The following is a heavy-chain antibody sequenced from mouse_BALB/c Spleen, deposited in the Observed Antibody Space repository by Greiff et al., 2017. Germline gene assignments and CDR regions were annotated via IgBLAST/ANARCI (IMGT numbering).Heavy chain of an antibody. CDR2: ISYSGST. CDR1: GYSITSDYA. J-gene: IGHJ4*01. V-gene: IGHV3-2*02. Sequence: EVQLQESGPGLVKPSQSLSLTCTVTGYSITSDYAWNWIRQFPGNKLEWMGYISYSGSTSYNPSLKSRISITRDTSKNQFFLQLNSVTTEDTATYYCARADYDYDEGGYAMDYWGQGTSVTVSS. CDR3: ARADYDYDEGGYAMDY. D-gene: IGHD2-4*01.